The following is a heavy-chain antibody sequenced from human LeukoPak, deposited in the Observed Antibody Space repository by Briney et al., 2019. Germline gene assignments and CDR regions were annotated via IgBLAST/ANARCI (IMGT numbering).Heavy chain of an antibody. Sequence: ASVKVSCKAFGYTFTSNYMHWVRQAPGQGPEWMGVISPSGGSTTYAQKFQGRVTLTRDMSTSTDYLELSSLRSEDTAVYYCARDLVGATKPSNAFDIWGQGTMVTVSS. V-gene: IGHV1-46*01. CDR3: ARDLVGATKPSNAFDI. CDR2: ISPSGGST. D-gene: IGHD1-26*01. J-gene: IGHJ3*02. CDR1: GYTFTSNY.